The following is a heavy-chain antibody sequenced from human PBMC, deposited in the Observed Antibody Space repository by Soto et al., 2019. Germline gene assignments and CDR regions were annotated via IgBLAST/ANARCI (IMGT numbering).Heavy chain of an antibody. J-gene: IGHJ5*02. CDR1: GFTFNSYS. CDR3: ARMAVVVVANNWFDP. CDR2: SSSSSSTI. V-gene: IGHV3-48*01. Sequence: GSLKLSLATPGFTFNSYSMKWVRQAPGKGLEWVSYSSSSSSTIYYADAVKGRFTISRDNAKNSLYLQMNSLRAEDTAVYYCARMAVVVVANNWFDPWGQGTLVTVSS. D-gene: IGHD2-15*01.